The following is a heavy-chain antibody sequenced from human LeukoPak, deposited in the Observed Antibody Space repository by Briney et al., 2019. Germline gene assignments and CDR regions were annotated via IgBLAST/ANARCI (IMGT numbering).Heavy chain of an antibody. V-gene: IGHV4-39*01. CDR2: MYFKGHT. D-gene: IGHD3-9*01. CDR3: ARGDDLLTGSYDWFNP. J-gene: IGHJ5*02. Sequence: PSETLSLTCTVSGGSISDISYYWGWIRQPPGKGLEWIGTMYFKGHTFYNPSLKSRITISVDTSKNQFSLTLSSVTAADTAVYYCARGDDLLTGSYDWFNPWGQGTLVIVSS. CDR1: GGSISDISYY.